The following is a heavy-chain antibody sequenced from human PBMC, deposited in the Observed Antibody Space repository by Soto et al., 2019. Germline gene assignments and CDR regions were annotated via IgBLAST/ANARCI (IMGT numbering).Heavy chain of an antibody. CDR2: MYRDGKT. CDR3: ARSGDTMVRGVIIFHYYGMDV. J-gene: IGHJ6*02. V-gene: IGHV4-38-2*01. Sequence: SGTLSLTCAVSGYSISSGYYWGFIRQSPGKGREWIGSMYRDGKTYYNPSLKSRVTISGDTSKNQFSLKLTSVTAADTAVYYCARSGDTMVRGVIIFHYYGMDVWGQGTTVTVSS. CDR1: GYSISSGYY. D-gene: IGHD3-10*01.